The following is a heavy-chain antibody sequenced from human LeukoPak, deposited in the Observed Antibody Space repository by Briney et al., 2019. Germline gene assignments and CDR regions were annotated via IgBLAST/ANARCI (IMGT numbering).Heavy chain of an antibody. CDR1: GGSISSYY. CDR3: ARHDSLIYGDLSFDY. D-gene: IGHD4-17*01. V-gene: IGHV4-59*08. J-gene: IGHJ4*02. CDR2: IYYSGST. Sequence: KASETLSLTCTVSGGSISSYYWSWIRQPPGKGLEWIGYIYYSGSTNYNPSLKSRVTISVDTSKNQFSLKLSSVTAADTAVYYCARHDSLIYGDLSFDYWGQGTLVTVSS.